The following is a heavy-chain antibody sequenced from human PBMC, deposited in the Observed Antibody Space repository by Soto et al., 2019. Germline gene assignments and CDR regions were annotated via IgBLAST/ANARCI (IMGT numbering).Heavy chain of an antibody. D-gene: IGHD1-26*01. CDR2: ISYDGSNK. V-gene: IGHV3-30-3*01. CDR1: GFTFSSYA. J-gene: IGHJ4*02. CDR3: ARASGSYGDY. Sequence: QVQLVESGGGVVQPGKSLRLSCAASGFTFSSYAMHWVRQAPGKGLEWVAVISYDGSNKYYADSVKGRFTISRDNSKNTLYMQMNSLRADDTAVYYCARASGSYGDYWGQGILVTVS.